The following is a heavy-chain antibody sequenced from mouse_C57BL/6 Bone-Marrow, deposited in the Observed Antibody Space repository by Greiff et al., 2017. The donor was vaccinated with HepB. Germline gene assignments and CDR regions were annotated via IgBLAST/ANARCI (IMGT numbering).Heavy chain of an antibody. J-gene: IGHJ1*03. CDR1: GFSLTSYA. Sequence: QVQLQQSGPGLVAPSQSLSITCTVSGFSLTSYAISWVRQPPGKGLEWLGVIWTGGGTNYNSALKSRLSISKDNSKSQVFLKMNSLQTDDTARYYCARSISTVVARYFDVWGTGTTVTVSS. CDR3: ARSISTVVARYFDV. CDR2: IWTGGGT. D-gene: IGHD1-1*01. V-gene: IGHV2-9-1*01.